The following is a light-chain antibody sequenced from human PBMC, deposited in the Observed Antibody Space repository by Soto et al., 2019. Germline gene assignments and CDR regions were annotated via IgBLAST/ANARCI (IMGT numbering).Light chain of an antibody. CDR2: GVS. CDR3: QQYNNWPMYT. J-gene: IGKJ2*01. Sequence: EIVMTQSPTTLSVSPGERATLSCRASQIVRSNLAWYQQKPGQAPRLLIYGVSTRATGIPARFSGSGSGTEFTLTISSLQSEDFAVYYCQQYNNWPMYTFGQGTKLEIK. V-gene: IGKV3-15*01. CDR1: QIVRSN.